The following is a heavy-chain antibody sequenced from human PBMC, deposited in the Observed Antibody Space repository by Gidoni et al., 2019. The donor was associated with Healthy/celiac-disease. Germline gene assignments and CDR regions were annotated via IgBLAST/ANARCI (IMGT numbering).Heavy chain of an antibody. J-gene: IGHJ3*02. V-gene: IGHV4-61*02. Sequence: QVQLQESRPGLLKPSQTLSLTFTVSGGSISSGSYYWSWIRQPAGKGLEWIGRIYTSGSTNYNPSLKSRVTISVDTSKNQFSLKLSSVAAADTAVYYCARWSRGSSGNDAFDIWGQGTMVTVSS. CDR3: ARWSRGSSGNDAFDI. D-gene: IGHD6-19*01. CDR2: IYTSGST. CDR1: GGSISSGSYY.